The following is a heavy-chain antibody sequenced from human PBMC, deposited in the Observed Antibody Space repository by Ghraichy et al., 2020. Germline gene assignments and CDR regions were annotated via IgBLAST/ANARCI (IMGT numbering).Heavy chain of an antibody. D-gene: IGHD3-22*01. CDR3: AGAGSSGYYDFDY. CDR1: GFTVSSNY. J-gene: IGHJ4*02. V-gene: IGHV3-53*01. Sequence: GGSLRLSCAASGFTVSSNYMSWVRQAPGKGLEWVSIIYSGGSTYYADSVKGRFTISRDNSKNRLYLQMNSLRAEDTAVYYCAGAGSSGYYDFDYWGQGTLVNVSP. CDR2: IYSGGST.